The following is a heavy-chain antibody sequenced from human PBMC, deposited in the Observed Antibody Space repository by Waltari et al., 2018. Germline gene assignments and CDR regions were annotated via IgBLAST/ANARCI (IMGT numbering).Heavy chain of an antibody. V-gene: IGHV4-39*01. CDR3: ARRAWGSGWSY. CDR2: RYYNGST. CDR1: GGSIRSSSNYY. D-gene: IGHD6-19*01. J-gene: IGHJ4*02. Sequence: QLQLQESGPGLVKPSETLSLTCTVSGGSIRSSSNYYWGWIRQPPGKGLEWFGSRYYNGSTYYNPSLKSRVTISLDTSKNQSSLKLSSVTAADTVVYYCARRAWGSGWSYWGQGTLVAVSS.